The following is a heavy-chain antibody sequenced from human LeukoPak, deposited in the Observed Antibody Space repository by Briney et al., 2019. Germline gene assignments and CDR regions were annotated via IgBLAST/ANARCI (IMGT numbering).Heavy chain of an antibody. Sequence: GGSLRLSCEAYGFTFSDDWMNWVRQAPGKGLECVANINQFGSVRYYMDSVKGRFTISRDNSKNSLSLQMTSLRADDTAVYFCARGLRWPDFGGQGTLVTVSS. CDR3: ARGLRWPDF. V-gene: IGHV3-7*03. J-gene: IGHJ4*02. CDR1: GFTFSDDW. D-gene: IGHD4-23*01. CDR2: INQFGSVR.